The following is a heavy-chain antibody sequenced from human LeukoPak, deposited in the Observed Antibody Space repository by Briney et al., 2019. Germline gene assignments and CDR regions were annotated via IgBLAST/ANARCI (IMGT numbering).Heavy chain of an antibody. Sequence: GGSLRLSCAASGFTFSSYGMSWVRQAPGKGLEWVSGISWNSGSIGYADSVKGRFTISRDNAKNSLYLQMNSLRAEDMALYYCAKGVAGYYFDYWGQGTLVTVSS. D-gene: IGHD6-19*01. CDR3: AKGVAGYYFDY. CDR1: GFTFSSYG. V-gene: IGHV3-9*03. J-gene: IGHJ4*02. CDR2: ISWNSGSI.